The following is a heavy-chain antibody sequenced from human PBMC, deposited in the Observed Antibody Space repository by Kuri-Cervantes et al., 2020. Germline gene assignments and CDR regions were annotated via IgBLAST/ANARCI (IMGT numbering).Heavy chain of an antibody. V-gene: IGHV4-59*01. D-gene: IGHD6-13*01. CDR1: GGSISSYY. J-gene: IGHJ6*02. Sequence: ESLKISCTVPGGSISSYYWSWIRQPPGKGLEWIGYIYYSGSTNYNPSLKSQVTISVETSKNQFSLKLSSVTAAVTAVYYCARGKWACQLVRSPVFYYGMDVWGQGTTVTVSS. CDR3: ARGKWACQLVRSPVFYYGMDV. CDR2: IYYSGST.